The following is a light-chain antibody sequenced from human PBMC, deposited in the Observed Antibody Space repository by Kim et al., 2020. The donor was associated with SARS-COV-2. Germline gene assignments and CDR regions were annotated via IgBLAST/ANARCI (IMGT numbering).Light chain of an antibody. CDR2: GKD. CDR3: NSRDSSGNHRGYV. V-gene: IGLV3-19*01. J-gene: IGLJ1*01. Sequence: GHTVRITCHGHSLGRYDDSWHQQKPRPAPLLVFYGKDNRPSGIPDRFSGSSAGNTASLTITGAQTEDEADYYGNSRDSSGNHRGYVFGTGTKVTVL. CDR1: SLGRYD.